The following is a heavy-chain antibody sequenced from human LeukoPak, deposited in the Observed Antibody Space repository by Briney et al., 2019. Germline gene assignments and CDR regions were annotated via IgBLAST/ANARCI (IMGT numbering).Heavy chain of an antibody. CDR2: INSDGSST. Sequence: GGSLRLSCAASGFTFSSYWMHWVRQAPGKGLVWVSRINSDGSSTSYADSVKGRFTISRDNAKNTLYLQMNSLRAEDTAVYYCAKALLRAYFDYWGQGTLVTVSS. J-gene: IGHJ4*02. CDR1: GFTFSSYW. D-gene: IGHD1-26*01. V-gene: IGHV3-74*01. CDR3: AKALLRAYFDY.